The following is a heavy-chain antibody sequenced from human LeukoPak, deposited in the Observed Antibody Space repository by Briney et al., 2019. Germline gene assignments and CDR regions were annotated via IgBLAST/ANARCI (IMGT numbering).Heavy chain of an antibody. Sequence: GASVKVSCKASGGTFSSYAISWVRQAPGQGLEWMGRIIPILGIANYAQKFQGRVTITADKSTSTAYMELSSLRSEDTVVYYCARDLIELVLWLAPKDNWFDPWGQGTLVTVSS. J-gene: IGHJ5*02. CDR3: ARDLIELVLWLAPKDNWFDP. D-gene: IGHD1-7*01. CDR1: GGTFSSYA. V-gene: IGHV1-69*04. CDR2: IIPILGIA.